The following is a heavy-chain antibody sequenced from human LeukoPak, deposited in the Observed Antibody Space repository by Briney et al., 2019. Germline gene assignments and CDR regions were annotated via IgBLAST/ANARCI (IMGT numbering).Heavy chain of an antibody. D-gene: IGHD3-22*01. J-gene: IGHJ4*02. CDR1: GFTFSSYS. CDR2: IKQDGSEK. V-gene: IGHV3-7*01. Sequence: GGSLRLSCAASGFTFSSYSMNWVRQAPGKGLEWVANIKQDGSEKYYVDSVKGRFTISRDNAKNSLYLQMYSLRAEDTAVYYCARVYYDSSGYPFDYWGQGTLVTVSS. CDR3: ARVYYDSSGYPFDY.